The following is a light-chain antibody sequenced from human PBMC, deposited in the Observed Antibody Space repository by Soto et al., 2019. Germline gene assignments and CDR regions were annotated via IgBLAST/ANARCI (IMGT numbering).Light chain of an antibody. J-gene: IGKJ1*01. CDR2: GAS. CDR3: QQYNHWPPKT. V-gene: IGKV3-20*01. CDR1: QSVSNNY. Sequence: EIVLTQSPATLSLSPGETAPLSCRARQSVSNNYLAWYQQKPGQAPRLLIDGASNRATGIPDRFSGSGSGTDFTLTISRLEPEDIAVYFCQQYNHWPPKTFGQGTRVDI.